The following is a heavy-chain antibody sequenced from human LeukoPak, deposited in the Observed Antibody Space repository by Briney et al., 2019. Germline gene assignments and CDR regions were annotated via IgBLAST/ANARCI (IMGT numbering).Heavy chain of an antibody. CDR3: VRGGMRYLEC. Sequence: PGRSLRLSCAASGFTFDDYAMHWVRQAPGKGLEWVSGISWNSGSIGYADSVKGRFTISRDNAKSSVYLQMNSLSVEDTAVYYCVRGGMRYLECWGQGTLVTVSS. CDR2: ISWNSGSI. CDR1: GFTFDDYA. V-gene: IGHV3-9*01. J-gene: IGHJ4*02.